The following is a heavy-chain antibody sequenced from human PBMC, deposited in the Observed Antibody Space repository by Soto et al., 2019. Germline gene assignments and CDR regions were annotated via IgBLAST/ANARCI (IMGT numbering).Heavy chain of an antibody. J-gene: IGHJ3*02. CDR2: IYPGDSDT. V-gene: IGHV5-51*01. D-gene: IGHD2-21*02. CDR3: ALHSVVVTAIGAFDI. CDR1: GYSFTSYW. Sequence: GYSLKISCNGSGYSFTSYWIWLVRRIAGKGLEWMGIIYPGDSDTRYSPSFQGQVTISADKSISTAYLQWSSLKASDTAMYYCALHSVVVTAIGAFDIWGQGTTVTVSS.